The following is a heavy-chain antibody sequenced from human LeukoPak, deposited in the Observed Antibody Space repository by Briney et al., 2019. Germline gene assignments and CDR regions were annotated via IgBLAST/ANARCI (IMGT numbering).Heavy chain of an antibody. CDR3: AREGDMLIGYPEYYYYFMDV. D-gene: IGHD3-9*01. CDR2: ISAYNGRT. CDR1: GCTFSSYG. J-gene: IGHJ6*02. V-gene: IGHV1-18*01. Sequence: ASVKVSCKASGCTFSSYGISGVRQAAGQGLEWVGWISAYNGRTNYAQKLQGRVAITTDTSTSTAYMELSSLRSDDRAGYYCAREGDMLIGYPEYYYYFMDVWGQGTTLTVS.